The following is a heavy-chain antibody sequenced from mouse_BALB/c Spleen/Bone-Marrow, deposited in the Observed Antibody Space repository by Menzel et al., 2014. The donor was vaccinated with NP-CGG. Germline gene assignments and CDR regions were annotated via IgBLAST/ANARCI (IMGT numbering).Heavy chain of an antibody. V-gene: IGHV7-3*02. Sequence: EVQVVESGGGLVQPGGSLRLSCATSGFTFTDYYMSWVRQPPGKALEWLGFIRNKANGYTTDYSASVKGRFTISRDNSQSSLYLQMNTLRAEDSATYYWARDMCDGLRWYFDVWGAGTTVTVSS. CDR3: ARDMCDGLRWYFDV. CDR2: IRNKANGYTT. J-gene: IGHJ1*01. D-gene: IGHD2-3*01. CDR1: GFTFTDYY.